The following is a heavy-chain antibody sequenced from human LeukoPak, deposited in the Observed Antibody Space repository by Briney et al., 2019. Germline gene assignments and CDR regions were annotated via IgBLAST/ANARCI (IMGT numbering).Heavy chain of an antibody. V-gene: IGHV3-66*02. Sequence: GGSLRLSCAASGFIVSGDFMSWVRQAPGKGLEWVSVIYSDGSTYYADSVKGRFTISSDNSKNTLYLQMNSLRAEDTAVYYCAKGTVGHWGQGTLVTVSS. D-gene: IGHD1-7*01. CDR1: GFIVSGDF. CDR3: AKGTVGH. CDR2: IYSDGST. J-gene: IGHJ4*02.